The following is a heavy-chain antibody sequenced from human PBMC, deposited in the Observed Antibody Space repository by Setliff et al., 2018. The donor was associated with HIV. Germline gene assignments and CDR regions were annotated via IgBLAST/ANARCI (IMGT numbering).Heavy chain of an antibody. CDR1: GGSISSNSYY. V-gene: IGHV4-39*07. D-gene: IGHD2-2*01. J-gene: IGHJ5*02. CDR2: IFYSGIT. Sequence: SETLSLTCTVSGGSISSNSYYWGWIRQPPGKGLEWIGSIFYSGITYYKSSLKIRVTISVDTSKNQFSLKLSTVTAADTAVYYCARADFGVVRSSVGHWFDHWGQGIQVTVSS. CDR3: ARADFGVVRSSVGHWFDH.